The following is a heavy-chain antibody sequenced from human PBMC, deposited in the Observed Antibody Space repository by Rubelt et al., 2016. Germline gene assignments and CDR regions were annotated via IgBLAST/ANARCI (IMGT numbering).Heavy chain of an antibody. CDR3: ARDQHVHYDFGRGYHGLDV. CDR2: INHSGST. CDR1: GASISSDY. Sequence: QVQLQESGPGLVKPSETLSLTCTVSGASISSDYWSWIRQPPGKGLEWIGEINHSGSTNYNPSLKIRVTISVDTSKNHFSLKLRSVTAADTAVYYCARDQHVHYDFGRGYHGLDVWGPGTTVIVSS. V-gene: IGHV4-59*12. D-gene: IGHD3-3*01. J-gene: IGHJ6*02.